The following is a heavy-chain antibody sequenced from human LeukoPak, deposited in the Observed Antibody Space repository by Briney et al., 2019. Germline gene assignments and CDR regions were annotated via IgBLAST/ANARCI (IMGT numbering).Heavy chain of an antibody. CDR2: MNPNSGNT. CDR1: GYTFTSYD. V-gene: IGHV1-8*02. CDR3: AKGAPRHYYYYYYMDV. J-gene: IGHJ6*03. Sequence: ASVKVSCKASGYTFTSYDINWVRQATGQGLEWMGWMNPNSGNTGYAQKFQGRVTMTRNTSITTAYMELSSLRSEDTAIYYCAKGAPRHYYYYYYMDVWGKGTTVTISS.